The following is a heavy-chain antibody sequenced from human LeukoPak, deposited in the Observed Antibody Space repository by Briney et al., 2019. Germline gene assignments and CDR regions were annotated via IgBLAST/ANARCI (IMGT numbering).Heavy chain of an antibody. V-gene: IGHV4-39*01. CDR1: GGSISSSYYY. J-gene: IGHJ5*02. Sequence: KPSETLSLTCTVSGGSISSSYYYWGWIRQPPGKGLEWIGSIFYSGSTYYNPSLKSRVTISLDTSKNQFSLRLSSVTAADTAVYYCAGRRIADSTVSPDNWFDPWGRGTLVTVSS. CDR3: AGRRIADSTVSPDNWFDP. CDR2: IFYSGST. D-gene: IGHD4-11*01.